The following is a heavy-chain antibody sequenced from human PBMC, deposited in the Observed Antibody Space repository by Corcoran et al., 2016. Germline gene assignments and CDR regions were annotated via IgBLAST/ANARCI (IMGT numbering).Heavy chain of an antibody. CDR2: FDPDDGET. CDR3: ARGVVSDAFDA. J-gene: IGHJ3*01. Sequence: QVQLVQSGAEVKKPGASVKVSCKVSGYTLTELSMHWVRQAPGKGLEWMGGFDPDDGETIYAQKFQGRVTMTGDTSTDTAYMELSSLRAEDTAVYYCARGVVSDAFDAWGQGSRVTVSS. V-gene: IGHV1-24*01. D-gene: IGHD3-10*01. CDR1: GYTLTELS.